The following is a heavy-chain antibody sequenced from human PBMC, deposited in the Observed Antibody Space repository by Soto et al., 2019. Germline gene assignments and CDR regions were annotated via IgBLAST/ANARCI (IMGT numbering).Heavy chain of an antibody. D-gene: IGHD3-10*01. CDR1: GFTFSSYS. J-gene: IGHJ6*03. CDR3: ARAGMVRGATYYMDV. CDR2: ISSSSSYI. V-gene: IGHV3-21*01. Sequence: GGSLRLSCAASGFTFSSYSMNWVRQAPGKGLEWVSSISSSSSYIYYADSVKGRFTISRDNAKNSLYLQMNSLRAEDTAVYYCARAGMVRGATYYMDVWGKGTTVTVSS.